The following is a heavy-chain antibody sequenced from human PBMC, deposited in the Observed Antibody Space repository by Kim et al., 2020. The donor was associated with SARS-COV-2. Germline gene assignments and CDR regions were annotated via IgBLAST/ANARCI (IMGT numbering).Heavy chain of an antibody. D-gene: IGHD6-6*01. CDR3: AKDSIALGGQFEY. J-gene: IGHJ4*02. CDR2: ITSSGSTI. V-gene: IGHV3-11*01. Sequence: GGSLRLSCAASGFTFSDYYMSWIRQAPGKGLEWVSYITSSGSTIYYADSVKGRFTISRDNAKNSLYLQMNSLRAEDTAVYYCAKDSIALGGQFEYWGQGTLVTVSS. CDR1: GFTFSDYY.